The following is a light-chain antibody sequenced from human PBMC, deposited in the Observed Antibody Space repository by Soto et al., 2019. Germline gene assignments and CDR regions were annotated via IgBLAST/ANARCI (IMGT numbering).Light chain of an antibody. CDR2: SND. CDR1: RSNIGSNT. V-gene: IGLV1-44*01. Sequence: QSVLTQPPSASGTPGPRVIISCSGSRSNIGSNTVNWYQQLPGRAPRLLMFSNDQRPSGVPDRFSGSKSGPSASLAISGLQSEDESDYYCVPWDDSLNAPVFGGGTKLTVL. CDR3: VPWDDSLNAPV. J-gene: IGLJ2*01.